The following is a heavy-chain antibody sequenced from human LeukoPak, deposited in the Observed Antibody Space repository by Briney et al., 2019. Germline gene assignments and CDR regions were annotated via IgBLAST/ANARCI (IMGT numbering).Heavy chain of an antibody. CDR3: AKGSYYDSSGSFYFDY. Sequence: PGGFLRLSCAASGFTFSSYAMSWVRQAPGKGLDWVSGISGSGDNTYYADSVKGRFTISRDNSKNTLYVQVNSLGTEDTAAYYCAKGSYYDSSGSFYFDYWGQGTLVTVSS. CDR2: ISGSGDNT. V-gene: IGHV3-23*01. J-gene: IGHJ4*02. CDR1: GFTFSSYA. D-gene: IGHD3-22*01.